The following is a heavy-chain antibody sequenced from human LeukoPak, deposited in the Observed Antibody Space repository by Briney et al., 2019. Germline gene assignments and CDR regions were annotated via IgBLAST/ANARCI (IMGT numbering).Heavy chain of an antibody. J-gene: IGHJ4*02. CDR2: IIPILGIA. D-gene: IGHD3-9*01. V-gene: IGHV1-69*04. Sequence: ASVKVSCKASGGTFSSYAISWVRQAPGQGLEWMGRIIPILGIANYAQKLQGRVTMTTDTSTSTAYMELRSLRSDDTAVYYCARGLDYDILTGYYNDYFDYWGQGTLVTVSS. CDR1: GGTFSSYA. CDR3: ARGLDYDILTGYYNDYFDY.